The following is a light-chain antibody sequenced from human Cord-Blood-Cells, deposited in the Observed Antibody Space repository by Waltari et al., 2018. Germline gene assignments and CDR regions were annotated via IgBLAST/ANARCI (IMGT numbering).Light chain of an antibody. J-gene: IGLJ1*01. CDR1: NSDVGGYNY. Sequence: QSALTQPRSVSGSPGQSVTISCTGTNSDVGGYNYVSWYQQHPGKAPKLMIYDVSKRPSGVPDRFSGSKSGNTASLTISGLQAEDEAVYYCCSYAGSYTFYVFGTGTKVTVL. V-gene: IGLV2-11*01. CDR3: CSYAGSYTFYV. CDR2: DVS.